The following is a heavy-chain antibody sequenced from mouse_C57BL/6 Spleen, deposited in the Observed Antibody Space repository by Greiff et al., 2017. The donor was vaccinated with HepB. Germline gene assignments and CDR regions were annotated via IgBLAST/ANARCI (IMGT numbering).Heavy chain of an antibody. CDR2: IDPETGGT. V-gene: IGHV1-15*01. CDR3: TRGRDGYDSFAY. D-gene: IGHD2-2*01. Sequence: VQRVESGAELVRPGASVTLSCKASGYTFTDYEMHWVKQTPVHGLEWIGAIDPETGGTAYNQKFKGKAILTADKSSSTAYMELRSLTSEDSAVYYCTRGRDGYDSFAYWGQGTLVTVSA. J-gene: IGHJ3*01. CDR1: GYTFTDYE.